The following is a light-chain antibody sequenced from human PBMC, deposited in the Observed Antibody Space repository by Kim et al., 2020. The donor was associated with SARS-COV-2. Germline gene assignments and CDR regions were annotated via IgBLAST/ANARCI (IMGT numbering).Light chain of an antibody. J-gene: IGKJ1*01. V-gene: IGKV1-5*03. Sequence: DIQMTQSPSTLSASVGDRVTITCRASQSISSWLAWYQQKAGKAPKLLIYKASSLESGVPSRFSGSGSGTEFTLTISNLQPDDFATYHCQQYNSYPWTFGQGTKVEI. CDR1: QSISSW. CDR2: KAS. CDR3: QQYNSYPWT.